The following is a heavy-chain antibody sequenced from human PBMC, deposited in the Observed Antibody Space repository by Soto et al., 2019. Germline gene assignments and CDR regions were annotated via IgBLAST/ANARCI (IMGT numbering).Heavy chain of an antibody. CDR2: IYYSGST. D-gene: IGHD1-20*01. J-gene: IGHJ6*02. CDR3: ARGGTINYYYGMDV. Sequence: SETLSLTCTVSGRSISSYYWSWIRQPPGKGLEWIGYIYYSGSTNYNPSLKSRVTISVDTSKNQFSLKLSSVTAADTAVYYCARGGTINYYYGMDVWGQGTTVTVSS. V-gene: IGHV4-59*01. CDR1: GRSISSYY.